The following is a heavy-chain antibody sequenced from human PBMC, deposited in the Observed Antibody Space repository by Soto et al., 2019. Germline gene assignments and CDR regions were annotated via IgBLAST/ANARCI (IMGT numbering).Heavy chain of an antibody. CDR1: GFSFRTYW. D-gene: IGHD3-9*01. J-gene: IGHJ3*01. CDR2: IYPGESNV. Sequence: ESLTISCKGSGFSFRTYWIGLVRQMPGKGLEWMGVIYPGESNVRYSPSFQGQVSISDDKSTSTVYLQWSRLEASDSAIYFCARAPNNVNWFPEAFDVWGQGTKVTVSS. V-gene: IGHV5-51*01. CDR3: ARAPNNVNWFPEAFDV.